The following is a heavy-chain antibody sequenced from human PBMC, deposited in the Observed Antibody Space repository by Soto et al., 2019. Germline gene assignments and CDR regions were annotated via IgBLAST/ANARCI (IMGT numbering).Heavy chain of an antibody. D-gene: IGHD2-2*01. CDR3: ARSQGSSTSLEIYYYYYYGMDV. Sequence: QVQLVQSGAEVKKPGSSVKVSCKASGGTFSSYAISWVRQAPGQGLEWMGGIIPIVGSANYAQKFQGRVTITADEFTSTGYMELSSLRSEDTAVYYCARSQGSSTSLEIYYYYYYGMDVWGQGTTVTVSS. CDR1: GGTFSSYA. J-gene: IGHJ6*02. CDR2: IIPIVGSA. V-gene: IGHV1-69*01.